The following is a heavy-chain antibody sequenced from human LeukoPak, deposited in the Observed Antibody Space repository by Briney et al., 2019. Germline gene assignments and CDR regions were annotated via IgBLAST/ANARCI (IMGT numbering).Heavy chain of an antibody. CDR1: GFTFSSYS. Sequence: GGSLRLSCAASGFTFSSYSMNWVRQAPGKGLEWVSSISSSSSYIYYADSVKGRLTISRDNAKNTLYLQMNSLRAEDTAVYYCARDWWFSQDYWGQGTLVTVSS. D-gene: IGHD2-15*01. CDR2: ISSSSSYI. J-gene: IGHJ4*02. CDR3: ARDWWFSQDY. V-gene: IGHV3-21*01.